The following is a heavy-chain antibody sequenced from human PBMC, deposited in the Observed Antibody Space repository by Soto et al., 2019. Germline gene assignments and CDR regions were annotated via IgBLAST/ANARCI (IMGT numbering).Heavy chain of an antibody. J-gene: IGHJ4*02. Sequence: QVQLQESGPGLVKPSQTLSVTCTVSGDSITSGPYYWSWVRQLPRRGLEWIGYIYFRGNSYYNPSLKGRITISLDRSKNQFSLELNSVTAADTAVYYCARSGGSNSWYGVFDFWGQGTLVNVSS. D-gene: IGHD2-15*01. CDR2: IYFRGNS. V-gene: IGHV4-31*03. CDR3: ARSGGSNSWYGVFDF. CDR1: GDSITSGPYY.